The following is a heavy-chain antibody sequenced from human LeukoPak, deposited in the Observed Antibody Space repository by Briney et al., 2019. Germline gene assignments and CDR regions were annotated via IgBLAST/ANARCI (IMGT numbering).Heavy chain of an antibody. CDR1: GGSISSYY. V-gene: IGHV4-34*01. Sequence: SETLSLTCTVSGGSISSYYWSWIRQPPGKGLEWIGEINHSGSTNYNPSLKSRVTISVDTSKNQFSLKLSSVTAADTAVYYCATTIGPKPAPANWFDPWGQGTLVTVSS. J-gene: IGHJ5*02. CDR2: INHSGST. D-gene: IGHD3-9*01. CDR3: ATTIGPKPAPANWFDP.